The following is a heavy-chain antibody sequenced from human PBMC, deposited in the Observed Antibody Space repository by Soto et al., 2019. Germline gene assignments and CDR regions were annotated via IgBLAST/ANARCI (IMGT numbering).Heavy chain of an antibody. D-gene: IGHD1-26*01. CDR3: GDDSLLWLSGSGSFHY. J-gene: IGHJ4*02. V-gene: IGHV3-23*01. CDR2: ISPTGGST. Sequence: GGSLRLSCATSGFSFRSYAMTWLRQAPGKGLEWVSTISPTGGSTYYADSVKGRFTISRDDFKSTLYLHMNSLRAEDTANYYCGDDSLLWLSGSGSFHYRGQGTLVTVSS. CDR1: GFSFRSYA.